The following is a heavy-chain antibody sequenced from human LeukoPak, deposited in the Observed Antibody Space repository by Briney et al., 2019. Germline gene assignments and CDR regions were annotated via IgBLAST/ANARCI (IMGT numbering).Heavy chain of an antibody. CDR2: ISYEGSNK. CDR1: GFTLSTYA. CDR3: ARDIVATTNSGDY. Sequence: GRSLRLSCVASGFTLSTYAMRWVRHAPGKGLEWVAIISYEGSNKYYADSVKGRFTISRDNSKITLYLQMNSLRAEDTAVYYCARDIVATTNSGDYWGQGTLVTVSS. J-gene: IGHJ4*02. D-gene: IGHD5-12*01. V-gene: IGHV3-30-3*01.